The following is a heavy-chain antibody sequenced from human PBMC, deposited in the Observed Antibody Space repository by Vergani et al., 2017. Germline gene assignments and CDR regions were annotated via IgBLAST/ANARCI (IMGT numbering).Heavy chain of an antibody. Sequence: EVQLVESGGGLVQPGGSLKLSCAASGFTFSGSAMHWVRQASGKGREWVGRIRSKANSYATAYAASGKGRFTSSRDDSKNTAYLQMNSLKTEDTAVYYCASTTVVTGGGYYFDYWGQGTLVTVSS. CDR2: IRSKANSYAT. V-gene: IGHV3-73*01. CDR1: GFTFSGSA. J-gene: IGHJ4*02. D-gene: IGHD4-23*01. CDR3: ASTTVVTGGGYYFDY.